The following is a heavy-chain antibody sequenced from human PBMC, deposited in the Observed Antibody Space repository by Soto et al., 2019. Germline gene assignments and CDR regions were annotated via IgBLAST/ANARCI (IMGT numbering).Heavy chain of an antibody. CDR1: GFTCSGYA. V-gene: IGHV3-23*01. Sequence: EVQLLESGGGLVQPGGSLRLSCAASGFTCSGYAMSWVRQAPGKGLEWVSFISSSGGTTYYADSVKGRFTISRDNSKNTLYLQMSTLRAEDTAIYYCAKVEILKYYYGMDVWGQGTTVTVSS. D-gene: IGHD3-9*01. CDR3: AKVEILKYYYGMDV. J-gene: IGHJ6*02. CDR2: ISSSGGTT.